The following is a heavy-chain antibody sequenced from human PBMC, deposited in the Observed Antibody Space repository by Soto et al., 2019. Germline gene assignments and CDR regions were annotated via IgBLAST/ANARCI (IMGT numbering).Heavy chain of an antibody. D-gene: IGHD6-19*01. J-gene: IGHJ3*02. CDR3: ARTTWLDYAFDI. CDR1: GDSVSSNSAA. Sequence: SPTLSLTCAISGDSVSSNSAAWNWIRQSPSRGLEWLGRTYYRSKWYNDYVGSVKSRITINPDTSKNQFSLQLSSMTPEDTAVYYCARTTWLDYAFDIWGQGTMVTVSS. CDR2: TYYRSKWYN. V-gene: IGHV6-1*01.